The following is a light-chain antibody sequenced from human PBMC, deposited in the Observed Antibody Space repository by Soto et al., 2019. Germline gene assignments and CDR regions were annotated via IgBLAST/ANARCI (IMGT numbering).Light chain of an antibody. J-gene: IGKJ4*01. V-gene: IGKV3-20*01. CDR3: QQYGSSPA. CDR2: GAS. Sequence: EIVLTQSPGTLSLSPGERATLSCRASQSVTSSYLAWYQQKPGQAPRLLIDGASSRATGIPDRFSGSGSGTDFTLSISRLAPEDFAVYYCQQYGSSPAFGEGTKVEIQ. CDR1: QSVTSSY.